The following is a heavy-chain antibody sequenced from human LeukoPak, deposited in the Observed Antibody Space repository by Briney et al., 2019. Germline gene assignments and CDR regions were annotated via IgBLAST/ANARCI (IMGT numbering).Heavy chain of an antibody. CDR3: ASRHDNSSSYKWFDP. CDR1: GYSFTSYW. Sequence: PGESLKISCKGSGYSFTSYWIGWVRQMPGKGLEWMGRIDPSDSYTNYSPSFQGHVTISADKSISTAYLQWSSLKASDTAMYYCASRHDNSSSYKWFDPWGQGTLVTVSS. CDR2: IDPSDSYT. V-gene: IGHV5-10-1*01. J-gene: IGHJ5*02. D-gene: IGHD6-6*01.